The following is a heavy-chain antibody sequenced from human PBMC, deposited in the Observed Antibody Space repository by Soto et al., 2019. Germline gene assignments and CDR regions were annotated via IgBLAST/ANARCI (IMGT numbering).Heavy chain of an antibody. D-gene: IGHD3-16*01. CDR3: GRGRYGPRYYGMDV. J-gene: IGHJ6*02. Sequence: PSETLTLTCTVAGGPIGSNYGSWVRQPPEKGLEWIGYIYYTGTTNYNTSLKSRVSISVDTSKNQFSLKLSSVTAADTAVYYCGRGRYGPRYYGMDVWGQGTTVTVSS. CDR2: IYYTGTT. V-gene: IGHV4-59*01. CDR1: GGPIGSNY.